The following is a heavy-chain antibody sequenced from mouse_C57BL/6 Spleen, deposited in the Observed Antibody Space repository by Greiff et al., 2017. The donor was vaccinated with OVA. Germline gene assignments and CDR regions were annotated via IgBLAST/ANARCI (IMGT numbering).Heavy chain of an antibody. J-gene: IGHJ4*01. CDR3: ARFYDSRGDYAMDY. CDR1: GITFSSYG. CDR2: ISSGGSYT. D-gene: IGHD2-3*01. Sequence: EVMLVESGGDLVKPGGSLKLSCAASGITFSSYGMSWVRQTPDKRLEWVATISSGGSYTYYPDSVKGRFTISRDNAKNTLYLQMSSLKSEDTAMYYCARFYDSRGDYAMDYWGQGTSVTVSS. V-gene: IGHV5-6*02.